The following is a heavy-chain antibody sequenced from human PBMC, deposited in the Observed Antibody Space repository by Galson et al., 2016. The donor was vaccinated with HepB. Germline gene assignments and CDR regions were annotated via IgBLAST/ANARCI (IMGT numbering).Heavy chain of an antibody. J-gene: IGHJ6*02. CDR2: IDWDDNK. V-gene: IGHV2-70*01. CDR3: SRMGLLWFGEPPDNYYDAAMDV. CDR1: GFSLSTSGMC. D-gene: IGHD3-10*01. Sequence: PALVKPTQTLTLTCTFSGFSLSTSGMCINWIRQPPGKALEWLALIDWDDNKYYSTSLKTRLTISKDTSENQVVLTMTNIDPVDTAAYYCSRMGLLWFGEPPDNYYDAAMDVWGQGTTGTVSS.